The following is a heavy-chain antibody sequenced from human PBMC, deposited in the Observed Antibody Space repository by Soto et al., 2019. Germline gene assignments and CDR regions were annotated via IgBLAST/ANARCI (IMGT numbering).Heavy chain of an antibody. CDR2: IIPIFGTA. CDR1: GGTFSSYA. Sequence: GASVKVSCKASGGTFSSYAISWVRQAPGQGLEWMGGIIPIFGTANYAQKFQGRVTITADESTSTAYMELSSLSSEDAAVYYCACDYYDSSGSPGDYWGQGTLVTVSS. V-gene: IGHV1-69*13. D-gene: IGHD3-22*01. CDR3: ACDYYDSSGSPGDY. J-gene: IGHJ4*02.